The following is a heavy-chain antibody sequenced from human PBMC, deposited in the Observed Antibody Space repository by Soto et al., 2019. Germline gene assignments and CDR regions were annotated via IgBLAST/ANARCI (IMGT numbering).Heavy chain of an antibody. CDR1: GFTFSTCA. J-gene: IGHJ4*02. D-gene: IGHD6-13*01. CDR3: VREEFEAGRGHFGC. V-gene: IGHV3-30*04. Sequence: QVQVVESVGGVVQPGGSLRLSCVASGFTFSTCAMHWVRQAPGKGLEWMAAIPYGGKNEYYADSVKGRFTVSRDISEGTLYLQMNCLRTEDTAVYYCVREEFEAGRGHFGCWGQGTLVSVSS. CDR2: IPYGGKNE.